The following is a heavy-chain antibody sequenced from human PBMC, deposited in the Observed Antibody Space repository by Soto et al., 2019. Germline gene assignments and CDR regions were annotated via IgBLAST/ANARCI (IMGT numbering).Heavy chain of an antibody. CDR3: AKALVGEVGATDY. V-gene: IGHV3-23*01. D-gene: IGHD1-26*01. Sequence: GGSLRLSCTASGFTFFNYAMIWVRQAPVKGLEWVSAITRTDSTYYADSVKGRFTISRDNSRNTLYLQMNSLGAEDAALYYCAKALVGEVGATDYWGQGTLVTVSS. CDR2: ITRTDST. CDR1: GFTFFNYA. J-gene: IGHJ4*02.